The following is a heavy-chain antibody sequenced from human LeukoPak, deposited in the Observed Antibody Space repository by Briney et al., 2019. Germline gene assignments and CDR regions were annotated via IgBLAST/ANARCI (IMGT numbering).Heavy chain of an antibody. Sequence: GGSLRLSCAASGFTFTTYYMTWVRQAPGKGPVWVSRVDTDGSGTIYADSVKGRFTVSRDNAKNTLYLQMISLRAEDTAVYYCARDLGSYYGSGSYYDYWGQGTLVTVSS. CDR3: ARDLGSYYGSGSYYDY. CDR2: VDTDGSGT. V-gene: IGHV3-74*01. CDR1: GFTFTTYY. D-gene: IGHD3-10*01. J-gene: IGHJ4*02.